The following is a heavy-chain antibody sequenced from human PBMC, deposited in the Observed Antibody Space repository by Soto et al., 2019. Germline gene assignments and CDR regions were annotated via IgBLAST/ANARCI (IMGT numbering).Heavy chain of an antibody. Sequence: GPSVKVSCKASGYTFTSNYLHWIRQAPGQGREWMGTINPGIGSTTYAENFQGRVAMTSDTSTTTVHLELSSLRFGDTAVYYCARQYCTGTSCYPYFDYWGQGTLVTVSS. CDR3: ARQYCTGTSCYPYFDY. CDR2: INPGIGST. J-gene: IGHJ4*02. D-gene: IGHD2-2*01. V-gene: IGHV1-46*01. CDR1: GYTFTSNY.